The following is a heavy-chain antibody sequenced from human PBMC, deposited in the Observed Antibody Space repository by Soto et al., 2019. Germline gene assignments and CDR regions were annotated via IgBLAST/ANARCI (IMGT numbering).Heavy chain of an antibody. D-gene: IGHD2-2*01. CDR1: GFTFRSYS. J-gene: IGHJ6*02. Sequence: GTLILSFAASGFTFRSYSMNWVRRSPGKGLEWGSYISSSSSTIYYADSLKGRFTISRDNAKNSLYLQMNSLKDEDTAVYYCARNLRVPAAIWDYYCMDAWGQGTTVTVAS. CDR2: ISSSSSTI. CDR3: ARNLRVPAAIWDYYCMDA. V-gene: IGHV3-48*02.